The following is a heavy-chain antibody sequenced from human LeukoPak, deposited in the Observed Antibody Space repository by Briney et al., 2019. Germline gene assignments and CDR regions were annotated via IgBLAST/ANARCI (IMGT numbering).Heavy chain of an antibody. Sequence: GGSLRLSCAASGFRFSIYAMSWVRQAPGRGLERVSGISRSGDSTYYAGSVKGRFTISRDNSKNTLYLQMNSLRAEDTAVYYCAKSAGYCSSPSCEIDYWGQGTLVTVSS. D-gene: IGHD2-2*01. J-gene: IGHJ4*02. V-gene: IGHV3-23*01. CDR1: GFRFSIYA. CDR3: AKSAGYCSSPSCEIDY. CDR2: ISRSGDST.